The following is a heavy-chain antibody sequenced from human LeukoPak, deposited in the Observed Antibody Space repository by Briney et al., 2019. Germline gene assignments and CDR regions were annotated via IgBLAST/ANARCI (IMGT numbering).Heavy chain of an antibody. Sequence: PGRSLRLSCAASGFTFSSYGMHWVRQAPGKGLEWVAVIWYDGSNKYYADSVKGRFTISRDNSKNTLYLQMNSLRAEDTAVYYCAKDGGLFGVVTIPYFDYWGPGTLVTVSS. CDR2: IWYDGSNK. CDR1: GFTFSSYG. V-gene: IGHV3-33*06. CDR3: AKDGGLFGVVTIPYFDY. J-gene: IGHJ4*02. D-gene: IGHD3-3*01.